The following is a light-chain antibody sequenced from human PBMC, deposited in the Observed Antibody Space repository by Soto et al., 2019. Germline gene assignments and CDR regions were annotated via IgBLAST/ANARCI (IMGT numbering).Light chain of an antibody. CDR1: QSVSSN. V-gene: IGKV3-15*01. CDR3: QKYDSGLRT. J-gene: IGKJ4*01. Sequence: EIVMTQSPATLSVSPGERATLSCRASQSVSSNLAWYQQKPGQAPRLLIYGASTRATGIPARFSGSGSGTEFTLTISSLQSEDFAVYYCQKYDSGLRTFGGGTTVEIK. CDR2: GAS.